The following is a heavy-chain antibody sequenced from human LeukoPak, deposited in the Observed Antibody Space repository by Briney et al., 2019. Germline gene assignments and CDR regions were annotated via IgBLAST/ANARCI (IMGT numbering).Heavy chain of an antibody. Sequence: PSETLSLTCTVSGGSISSYYWSWIRQPPGKGLEWIGYIYYSGSTNYNPSLKSRVTISVDTSKNQFSLKLSSVTAADTAVYYCARGDRYGSGSYIDYYYMDVWGKGTTVTISS. J-gene: IGHJ6*03. V-gene: IGHV4-59*01. CDR2: IYYSGST. CDR3: ARGDRYGSGSYIDYYYMDV. CDR1: GGSISSYY. D-gene: IGHD3-10*01.